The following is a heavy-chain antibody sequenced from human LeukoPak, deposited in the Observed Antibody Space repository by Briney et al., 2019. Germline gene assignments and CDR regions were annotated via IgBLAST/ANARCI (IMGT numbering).Heavy chain of an antibody. J-gene: IGHJ6*03. V-gene: IGHV4-61*02. D-gene: IGHD3-10*01. CDR2: IYTSGST. Sequence: SETLSLTCTVSGGSISSGSYYWSWIRQPAGKGLEWIGRIYTSGSTNYNPSLKSRVTISVDTSKNQFSLKVSSVTAADTAVYYCARVFDSGSQAYFYYMDVWGKGTTVTIFS. CDR1: GGSISSGSYY. CDR3: ARVFDSGSQAYFYYMDV.